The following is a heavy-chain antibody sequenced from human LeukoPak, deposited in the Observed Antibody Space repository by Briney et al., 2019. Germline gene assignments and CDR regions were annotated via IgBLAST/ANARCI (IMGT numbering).Heavy chain of an antibody. CDR2: IYSGGST. J-gene: IGHJ4*02. V-gene: IGHV3-53*01. D-gene: IGHD6-19*01. Sequence: GGSLRLSCAASGFTVSSNYMSWVRQAPGKGLEWVSVIYSGGSTYYADSVKGRFTISRDNSKNTLYLQMNSLRAEDTAVYYCAKDQYSSGCPDYWGQGTLVTVSS. CDR3: AKDQYSSGCPDY. CDR1: GFTVSSNY.